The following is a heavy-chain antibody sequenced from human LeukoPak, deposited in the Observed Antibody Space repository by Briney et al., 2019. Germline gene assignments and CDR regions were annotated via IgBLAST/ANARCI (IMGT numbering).Heavy chain of an antibody. Sequence: SVKVSCKASGGTFSSYAISWVRQAPGQGLEWMRGIIPIFGTANYAQKFQGRVTITTDESTSTAYMELSSLRSEDTAVYYCARGGGDFIVVVPAAQGEVWFDPWGQGTLVTVSS. CDR1: GGTFSSYA. D-gene: IGHD2-2*01. CDR2: IIPIFGTA. V-gene: IGHV1-69*05. CDR3: ARGGGDFIVVVPAAQGEVWFDP. J-gene: IGHJ5*02.